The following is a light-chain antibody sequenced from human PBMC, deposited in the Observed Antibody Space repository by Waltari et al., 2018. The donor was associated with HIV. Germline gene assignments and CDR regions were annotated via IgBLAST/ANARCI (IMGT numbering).Light chain of an antibody. Sequence: QAVVTQEPSLTVSPGGTVTLTCGSSAGAVTSDHYPYWFQQKPGQAPRTLSYDTSTIHSGTPARFSGSLLGGKAALTLSGAQPEDEAEYYCLLSYSAAVVFGGGTKLTVL. CDR1: AGAVTSDHY. V-gene: IGLV7-46*01. CDR3: LLSYSAAVV. J-gene: IGLJ2*01. CDR2: DTS.